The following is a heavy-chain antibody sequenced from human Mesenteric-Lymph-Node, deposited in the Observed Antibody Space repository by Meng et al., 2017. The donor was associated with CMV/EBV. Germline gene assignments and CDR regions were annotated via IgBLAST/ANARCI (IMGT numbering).Heavy chain of an antibody. Sequence: ASVKVSCKASGYAFGSYGVTWVRQAPGQGLEWMGWLNPHSGGTNYAQKFQGRVTMTRDTSTDTAYMELSRLTSDDTAVYYCASISLEWLADYWGQGTLVTVSS. D-gene: IGHD3-3*01. J-gene: IGHJ4*02. CDR3: ASISLEWLADY. CDR1: GYAFGSYG. CDR2: LNPHSGGT. V-gene: IGHV1-2*02.